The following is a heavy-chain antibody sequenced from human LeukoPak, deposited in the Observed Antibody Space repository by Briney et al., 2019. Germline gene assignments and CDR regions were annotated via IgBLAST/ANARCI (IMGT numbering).Heavy chain of an antibody. CDR2: ISGNGGST. J-gene: IGHJ4*02. Sequence: GGSLRLSCAASGFTFSNYSLTWVRQAPGKGLGWGSGISGNGGSTSYADSVKGRFTISRDNSRNTLYLQMNSLRAEDTAVYYCAKAGYCSGGSCYGFDYWGQGTLLTVSS. CDR3: AKAGYCSGGSCYGFDY. V-gene: IGHV3-23*01. D-gene: IGHD2-15*01. CDR1: GFTFSNYS.